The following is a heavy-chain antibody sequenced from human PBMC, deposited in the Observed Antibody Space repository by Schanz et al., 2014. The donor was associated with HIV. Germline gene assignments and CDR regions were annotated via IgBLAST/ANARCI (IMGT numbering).Heavy chain of an antibody. CDR2: ISYDGSNK. CDR3: AKDQGDITGTPFDY. V-gene: IGHV3-30*18. CDR1: GFTFSSDG. Sequence: VQLLESGGGLIQPGGSLRLSCAASGFTFSSDGMHWVRQAPGKGLEWVAFISYDGSNKYYADSVKGRFTISRDNSKNTLFLQMNSLRAEDTAMYYCAKDQGDITGTPFDYWGQGTLVTVSS. J-gene: IGHJ4*02. D-gene: IGHD1-20*01.